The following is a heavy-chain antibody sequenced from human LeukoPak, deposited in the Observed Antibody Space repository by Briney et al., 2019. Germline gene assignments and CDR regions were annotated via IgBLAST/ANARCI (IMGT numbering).Heavy chain of an antibody. CDR1: GFTFSSYA. V-gene: IGHV3-64*01. D-gene: IGHD6-19*01. Sequence: PGGSLRLSCAASGFTFSSYAMHWVRQAPGKGLEYVSAISSNGGSTYYANSVKGRFTISRDNSKNTLYLQMGSLGAEDRAVYYCARAGSLYSSGWYLDEDAFDIWGQETMVTVSS. CDR3: ARAGSLYSSGWYLDEDAFDI. CDR2: ISSNGGST. J-gene: IGHJ3*02.